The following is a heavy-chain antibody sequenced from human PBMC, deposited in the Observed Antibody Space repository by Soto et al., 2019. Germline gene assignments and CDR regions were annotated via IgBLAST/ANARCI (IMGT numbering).Heavy chain of an antibody. CDR3: AQSGSSYASGGGSFDL. V-gene: IGHV3-21*01. J-gene: IGHJ4*02. D-gene: IGHD5-18*01. Sequence: EVQLVESGGGLVKPGGSLRLSCAASGLPLSSYSMNWVRQAPGKGLEWVSSSSSSSSNIYYAESVKGRLTMSRDSAKNSLYLQMDSLRAEDTAIYYCAQSGSSYASGGGSFDLWGQGTLVTVSS. CDR1: GLPLSSYS. CDR2: SSSSSSNI.